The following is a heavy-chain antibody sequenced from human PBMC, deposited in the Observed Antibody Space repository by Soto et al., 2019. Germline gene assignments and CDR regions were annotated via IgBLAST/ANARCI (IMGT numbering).Heavy chain of an antibody. J-gene: IGHJ6*03. Sequence: ASVKVSCKASGYTFTNYGFTWVRQAPGQGLEWLGWISTYNGNTKYAQKVQGRLTMTTDTSTSTANMELTSLRSDDTALYYCARTTATTSYYYMDVWGKGTTVTVSS. D-gene: IGHD4-17*01. CDR1: GYTFTNYG. V-gene: IGHV1-18*01. CDR3: ARTTATTSYYYMDV. CDR2: ISTYNGNT.